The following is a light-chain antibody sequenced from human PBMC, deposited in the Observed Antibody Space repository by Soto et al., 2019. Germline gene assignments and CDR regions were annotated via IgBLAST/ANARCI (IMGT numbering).Light chain of an antibody. V-gene: IGLV7-43*01. J-gene: IGLJ2*01. Sequence: QAVVTQEPSLTVSPGGTVTLTCASSTGAVTSGHYPNGFQQKPGQAPRALIYSIRNKHSWTPARFSGSLLGGKAALTLSGVQPEDEAEYYCLLYYDSAQEVFGGGTKLTVL. CDR1: TGAVTSGHY. CDR3: LLYYDSAQEV. CDR2: SIR.